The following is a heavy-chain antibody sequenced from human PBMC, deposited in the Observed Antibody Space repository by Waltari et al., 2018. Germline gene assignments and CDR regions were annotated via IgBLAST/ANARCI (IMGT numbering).Heavy chain of an antibody. J-gene: IGHJ4*02. CDR3: AKDTAGLIGGADY. V-gene: IGHV3-30*18. CDR2: ISYDGSNK. Sequence: VQVVESGGGVVQPGRSLRLSCAASGFSFSSFGIHWVRQAPGKGLEWVAVISYDGSNKYYADSVKGRFTISRDNSKNTLYLQMNSLRAEDTALYYCAKDTAGLIGGADYWGQGTLVTVAS. CDR1: GFSFSSFG. D-gene: IGHD3-16*01.